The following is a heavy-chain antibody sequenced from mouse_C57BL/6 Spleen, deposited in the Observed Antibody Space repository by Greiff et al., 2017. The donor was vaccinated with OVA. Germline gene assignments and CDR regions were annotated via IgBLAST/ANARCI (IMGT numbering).Heavy chain of an antibody. Sequence: VKLVESGAELVRPGASVTLSCKASGYTFTDYEMHWVKQTPVHGLEWIGAIDPETGGTAYNQKFKGKAILTADKSSSTAYMELRSLTSEDSAVYYCTSPLLLRNFDYWGQGTTLTVSS. J-gene: IGHJ2*01. CDR3: TSPLLLRNFDY. CDR1: GYTFTDYE. CDR2: IDPETGGT. D-gene: IGHD1-1*01. V-gene: IGHV1-15*01.